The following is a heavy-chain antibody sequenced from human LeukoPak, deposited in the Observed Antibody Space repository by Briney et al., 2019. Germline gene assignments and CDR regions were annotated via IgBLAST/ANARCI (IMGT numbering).Heavy chain of an antibody. CDR3: AKASISPITMIVVVTALGGAFDI. J-gene: IGHJ3*02. CDR1: GFTFDDYA. V-gene: IGHV3-9*01. D-gene: IGHD3-22*01. CDR2: ISWNSGSI. Sequence: GGSLRLSCAASGFTFDDYAMHWVRHAPGKGLEWVSGISWNSGSIGYADSVKGRFTISRDNAKNSLYLQMNSLRAEDTALYYCAKASISPITMIVVVTALGGAFDIWGQGTMVTVSS.